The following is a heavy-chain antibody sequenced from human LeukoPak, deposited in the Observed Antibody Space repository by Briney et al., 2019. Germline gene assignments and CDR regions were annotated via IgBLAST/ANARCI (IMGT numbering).Heavy chain of an antibody. CDR2: INPNSGGT. Sequence: GASVKVSCKASGYTFTGYYMHWVRQAPGQGLEWMGWINPNSGGTNYAQKFQGRVTMTRDTSISTAYMELSRLRSDDTAVYYCARGPLLRYFDWFQKRPAFDIWGQGTMVTVSS. J-gene: IGHJ3*02. V-gene: IGHV1-2*02. CDR1: GYTFTGYY. CDR3: ARGPLLRYFDWFQKRPAFDI. D-gene: IGHD3-9*01.